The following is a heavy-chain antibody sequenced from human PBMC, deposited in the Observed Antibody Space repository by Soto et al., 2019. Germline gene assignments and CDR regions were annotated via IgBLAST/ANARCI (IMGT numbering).Heavy chain of an antibody. D-gene: IGHD6-13*01. V-gene: IGHV3-23*01. CDR1: GFTFSSYA. J-gene: IGHJ4*02. CDR3: AKAYSSCWYPRTN. Sequence: EVQLLESGGGLVQPGGSLRLSCAASGFTFSSYAMSWVRQAPGKGLEWVSDISGSGGSTYYADSVKGRFTLSRDNSKNTLYLQMNGLRAEETAVYYCAKAYSSCWYPRTNWGQGTLVTVSS. CDR2: ISGSGGST.